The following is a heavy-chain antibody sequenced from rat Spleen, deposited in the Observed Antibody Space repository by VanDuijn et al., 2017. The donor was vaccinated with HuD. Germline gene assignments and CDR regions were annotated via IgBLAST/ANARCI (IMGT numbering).Heavy chain of an antibody. CDR1: GFSLISYA. V-gene: IGHV2-13*01. CDR2: IWGDGDT. D-gene: IGHD1-11*01. CDR3: TRSYGGYSQHWFAY. J-gene: IGHJ3*01. Sequence: QVQLRESGPGLVQPSQTLSLTCTVSGFSLISYAVNWVRQSPGKGLEWMGGIWGDGDTIYNSALKSRLSISRDTSKSQVFLKMNSLQTDDTAIYFCTRSYGGYSQHWFAYWGQGTLVTVSS.